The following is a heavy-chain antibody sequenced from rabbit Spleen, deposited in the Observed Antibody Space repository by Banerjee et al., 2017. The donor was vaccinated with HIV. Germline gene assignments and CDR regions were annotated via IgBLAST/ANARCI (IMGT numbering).Heavy chain of an antibody. D-gene: IGHD1-1*01. V-gene: IGHV1S47*01. J-gene: IGHJ6*01. CDR3: ARDTSSSFSSYGMDL. CDR2: IYPGFGLK. Sequence: EESGGDLVKPGASLTLTCTASGIDFSSYGISWVRQAPGKGPEWIAYIYPGFGLKNYANSVKGRFTISSDNAQNTVFLQMTSLTAADTATYFCARDTSSSFSSYGMDLWGPGTLVTVS. CDR1: GIDFSSYG.